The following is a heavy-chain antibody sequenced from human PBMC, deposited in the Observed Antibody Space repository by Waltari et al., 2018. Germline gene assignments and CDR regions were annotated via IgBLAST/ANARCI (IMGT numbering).Heavy chain of an antibody. D-gene: IGHD3-22*01. CDR3: ARLLRRPYYYYGMDV. V-gene: IGHV4-34*01. CDR1: GGSFSGYY. J-gene: IGHJ6*02. CDR2: INHSGST. Sequence: QVQLQQWGAGLLKPSETLSLTCAVYGGSFSGYYWSWIRQPPGKGLEWIGEINHSGSTNYNPSLKSRVTISVDTSKNQFSLKLSSVTAADTAVYYCARLLRRPYYYYGMDVWGQGTTVTVSS.